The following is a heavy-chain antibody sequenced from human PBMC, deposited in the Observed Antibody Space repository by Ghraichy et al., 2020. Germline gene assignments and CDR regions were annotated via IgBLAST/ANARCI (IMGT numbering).Heavy chain of an antibody. Sequence: ASVKVSCKACGYTFSSYYMRWVRQSPRQGLEWMGIINPSGGSTSYAQKFQGRVTMTRDTSTSTVYMELSSLRSEDTAVYYCASLGTGELLFDYWGQGTLVTVSA. CDR2: INPSGGST. V-gene: IGHV1-46*01. J-gene: IGHJ4*02. CDR3: ASLGTGELLFDY. D-gene: IGHD1-26*01. CDR1: GYTFSSYY.